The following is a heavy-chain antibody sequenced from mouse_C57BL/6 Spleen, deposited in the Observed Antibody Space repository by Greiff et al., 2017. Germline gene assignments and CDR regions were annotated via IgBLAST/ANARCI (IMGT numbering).Heavy chain of an antibody. CDR2: IYPGDGDT. V-gene: IGHV1-80*01. CDR1: GYAFSSYW. Sequence: QVQLKQSGAELVKPGASVKISCKASGYAFSSYWMNWVKQRPGKGLEWIGQIYPGDGDTNYNGKFKGKATLTADKSSSTAYMQLSSLTSEDSAVYFCARREAYWYFDVWGTGTTVTVSS. J-gene: IGHJ1*03. CDR3: ARREAYWYFDV.